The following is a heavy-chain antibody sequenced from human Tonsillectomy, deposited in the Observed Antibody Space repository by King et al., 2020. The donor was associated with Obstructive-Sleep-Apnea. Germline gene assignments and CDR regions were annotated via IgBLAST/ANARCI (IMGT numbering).Heavy chain of an antibody. CDR3: AGGRRPLFRIQLWGNKWYYFDY. D-gene: IGHD5-18*01. CDR1: GGSIISSSYY. Sequence: QLQESGPGLVKPSETLSLTCTVSGGSIISSSYYWGCIRQPPGKGLECIGSIYYRWSTYYNPSLKSRFSISVETSKNQFSLKLSSVTAAGTAVYYGAGGRRPLFRIQLWGNKWYYFDYWGQGTLVTVSS. CDR2: IYYRWST. V-gene: IGHV4-39*07. J-gene: IGHJ4*02.